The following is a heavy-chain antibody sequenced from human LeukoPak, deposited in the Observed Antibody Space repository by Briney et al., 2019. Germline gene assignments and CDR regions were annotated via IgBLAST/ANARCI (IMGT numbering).Heavy chain of an antibody. CDR1: GFTVSSNY. J-gene: IGHJ3*02. Sequence: GGSLRLSCAASGFTVSSNYMTWARQAPGKGLDWVSVIYRGGCTYYADSVKGRFTISRDNSKNTLYLQMNSLRAEDTAVYYCARGDPDAFDIWGQGTMVTVSS. D-gene: IGHD2-21*02. CDR2: IYRGGCT. V-gene: IGHV3-53*01. CDR3: ARGDPDAFDI.